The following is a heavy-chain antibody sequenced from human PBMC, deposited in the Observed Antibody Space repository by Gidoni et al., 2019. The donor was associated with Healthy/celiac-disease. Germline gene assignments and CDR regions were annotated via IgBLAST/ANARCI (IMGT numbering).Heavy chain of an antibody. CDR1: GFTFSDYY. CDR2: ISSSVSTL. J-gene: IGHJ4*02. CDR3: ARASLGTTVTTRSLSVDY. V-gene: IGHV3-11*01. Sequence: QVQLVESGGGLVKPGGSLRLSGAASGFTFSDYYMSWIRQAPGKGLDWVSYISSSVSTLYYADSVKGLFTISRDNAKNSLYLQMNSLRAEDTAVYYCARASLGTTVTTRSLSVDYWGQGTLVTVSS. D-gene: IGHD4-17*01.